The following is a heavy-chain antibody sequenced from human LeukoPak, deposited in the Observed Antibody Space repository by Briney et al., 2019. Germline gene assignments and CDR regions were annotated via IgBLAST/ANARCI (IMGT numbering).Heavy chain of an antibody. D-gene: IGHD5-18*01. CDR1: GFTFSNYP. Sequence: AGGSLRLSCAASGFTFSNYPMDWVRQAPGKGLEWVSYIGSGGSPIYYADSVRGRFSISRDNAKNSLYLQMSSPRAEDTAVYYCARVRYNSGYIFDYWGQGALVTVSS. V-gene: IGHV3-48*03. J-gene: IGHJ4*02. CDR2: IGSGGSPI. CDR3: ARVRYNSGYIFDY.